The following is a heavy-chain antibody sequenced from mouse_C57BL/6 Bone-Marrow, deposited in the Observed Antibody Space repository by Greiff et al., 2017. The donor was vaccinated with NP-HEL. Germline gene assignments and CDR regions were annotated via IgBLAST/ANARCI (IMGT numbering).Heavy chain of an antibody. D-gene: IGHD1-1*01. J-gene: IGHJ2*01. CDR2: IYPRDGDT. CDR1: GYAFSSYW. Sequence: QVQLKQSGAELVKPGASVKISCKASGYAFSSYWMNWVKQRPGKGLEWIGQIYPRDGDTNYNGKFKGKATLTADKSSSTAYMQLSSLTSEDSAVYFCARGGYGSSLYYFDYWGQGTTLTVSS. V-gene: IGHV1-80*01. CDR3: ARGGYGSSLYYFDY.